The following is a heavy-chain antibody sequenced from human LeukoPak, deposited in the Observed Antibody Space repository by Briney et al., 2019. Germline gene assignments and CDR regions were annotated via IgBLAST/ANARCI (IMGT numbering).Heavy chain of an antibody. Sequence: GGSLRLSCAASGFTFDDYGMHWVRRAPGKGLEWVSVISWNSGSIAYAGSVKGRFTISRDNAKNSLYLQMNSLRAEDTALYYCAKDACSSTSCSFDYWGQGTLVTVSS. D-gene: IGHD2-2*01. J-gene: IGHJ4*02. V-gene: IGHV3-9*01. CDR2: ISWNSGSI. CDR1: GFTFDDYG. CDR3: AKDACSSTSCSFDY.